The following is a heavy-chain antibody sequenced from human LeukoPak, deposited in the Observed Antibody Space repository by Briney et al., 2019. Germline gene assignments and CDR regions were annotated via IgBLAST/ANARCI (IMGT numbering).Heavy chain of an antibody. CDR1: GGTFSSYA. CDR3: ARVAVAVAGTNFDP. V-gene: IGHV1-69*06. Sequence: ASVKVSCKASGGTFSSYAISLVRQAPGQGLEWMGGIIPIFGTANYAQKFQGRVTITADKSTSTAYMELSSLRSEDTAVYYCARVAVAVAGTNFDPWGQGTLVTVSS. J-gene: IGHJ5*02. CDR2: IIPIFGTA. D-gene: IGHD6-19*01.